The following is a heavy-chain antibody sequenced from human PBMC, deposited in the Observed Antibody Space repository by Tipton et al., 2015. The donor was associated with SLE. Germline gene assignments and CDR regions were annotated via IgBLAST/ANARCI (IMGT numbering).Heavy chain of an antibody. J-gene: IGHJ2*01. CDR3: ARGVRIAVVKGWYFDL. D-gene: IGHD6-19*01. CDR2: ISHSGSA. V-gene: IGHV4-34*01. Sequence: LRLSCAVYGGSLSGYFWSWIRQPPGKELEWIGEISHSGSATYDPSLKSRVTISIDTSKNQFSLKVNSVTAADTAVYYCARGVRIAVVKGWYFDLWGRGTLVTVSS. CDR1: GGSLSGYF.